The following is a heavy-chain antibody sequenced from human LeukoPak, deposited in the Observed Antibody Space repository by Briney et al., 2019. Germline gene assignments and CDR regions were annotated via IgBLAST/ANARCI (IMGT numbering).Heavy chain of an antibody. CDR1: GGSISSTSYY. CDR2: IYYSGST. CDR3: ATIDYYDSSGYKYSFDY. V-gene: IGHV4-39*01. D-gene: IGHD3-22*01. Sequence: SETLSLTCTVSGGSISSTSYYWGWIRQPPGKGLEWIGSIYYSGSTYYNPSLKSRVTISVDTSKNEFSLRLSSVTAADTAVYYCATIDYYDSSGYKYSFDYWGQGTLVTVSS. J-gene: IGHJ4*02.